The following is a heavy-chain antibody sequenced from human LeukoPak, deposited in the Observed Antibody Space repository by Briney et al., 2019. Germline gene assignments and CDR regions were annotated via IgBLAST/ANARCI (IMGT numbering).Heavy chain of an antibody. V-gene: IGHV3-23*01. D-gene: IGHD6-13*01. CDR1: GFTFSNYA. J-gene: IGHJ4*02. Sequence: GGSLRLSCAASGFTFSNYAISSVRQAPGKGLEWVSGITGSVGGTYYVDSVKGRFTISRDNSKNTLYVQMNSLRAEDTAIYYCAKGGSSWYYFDYWGQGTLVTVSS. CDR3: AKGGSSWYYFDY. CDR2: ITGSVGGT.